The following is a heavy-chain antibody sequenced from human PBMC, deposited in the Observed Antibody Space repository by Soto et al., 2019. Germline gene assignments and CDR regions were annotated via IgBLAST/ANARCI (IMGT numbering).Heavy chain of an antibody. CDR2: IKQDGSEK. Sequence: GESLKISCAASGFTFSSYWMSWVRQAPGKGLEWVANIKQDGSEKYYVDSVKGRFTISRDNAKNSLYLQMNSLRAEDTAVYYCARDIRQDYYGSGSYYISWGQGTLVTVSS. D-gene: IGHD3-10*01. J-gene: IGHJ4*02. CDR1: GFTFSSYW. V-gene: IGHV3-7*01. CDR3: ARDIRQDYYGSGSYYIS.